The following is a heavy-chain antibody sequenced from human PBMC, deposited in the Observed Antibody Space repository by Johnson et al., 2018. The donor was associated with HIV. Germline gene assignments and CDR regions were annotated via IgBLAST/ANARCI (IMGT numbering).Heavy chain of an antibody. CDR2: ISWNSGSI. D-gene: IGHD7-27*01. V-gene: IGHV3-9*01. CDR3: AKDINWGGTAFDI. J-gene: IGHJ3*02. Sequence: VQLVESGGGLVQPGRSLRLSCAASGFTFDDYAMHWVRQAPGKGLEWVSGISWNSGSIGYADSVKGRFTISRDNAKNSLYLQMNSLRAEDTAVYYCAKDINWGGTAFDIWGQGTMVTVSS. CDR1: GFTFDDYA.